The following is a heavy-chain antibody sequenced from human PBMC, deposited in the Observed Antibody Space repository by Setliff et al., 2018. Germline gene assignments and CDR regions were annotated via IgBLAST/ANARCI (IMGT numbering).Heavy chain of an antibody. CDR3: AKVKKQLIRGSGFDY. CDR2: IRYDGSYK. CDR1: GFAFSTYG. Sequence: PGGSLRLSCVASGFAFSTYGMHWVRQAPGKGLEWVAFIRYDGSYKYYEDSVKGRFTISRDNSENTLDLQMNSLRVEDTALYYCAKVKKQLIRGSGFDYWGRGTLVTVSS. V-gene: IGHV3-30*02. J-gene: IGHJ4*02. D-gene: IGHD1-1*01.